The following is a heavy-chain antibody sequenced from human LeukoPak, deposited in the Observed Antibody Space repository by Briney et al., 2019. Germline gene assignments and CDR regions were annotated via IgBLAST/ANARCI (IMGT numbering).Heavy chain of an antibody. CDR2: ISWNSGSI. D-gene: IGHD1-26*01. J-gene: IGHJ3*02. Sequence: GGSLRLSCAASGFTFDDYAMHWVRQAPGKGLEWVSGISWNSGSIGYADSVKGRFTISRDNAKNTLYLQMNSLRAEDTALYHCARSSGSYRAFDIWGQGTMVTVSS. CDR1: GFTFDDYA. V-gene: IGHV3-9*01. CDR3: ARSSGSYRAFDI.